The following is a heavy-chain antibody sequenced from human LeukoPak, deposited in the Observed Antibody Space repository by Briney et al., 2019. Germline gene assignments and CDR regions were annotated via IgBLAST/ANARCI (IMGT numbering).Heavy chain of an antibody. CDR1: GYTFTGYY. CDR2: INPNSGGT. Sequence: GASAKVSCKASGYTFTGYYMHWVRQAPGQGLEWMGWINPNSGGTNYAQKFQGWVTMTRDTSISTAYMELSRLRSDDTAVYYCARPYFPIAVAGSWNWFDPWGQGTLVTVSS. CDR3: ARPYFPIAVAGSWNWFDP. D-gene: IGHD6-19*01. J-gene: IGHJ5*02. V-gene: IGHV1-2*04.